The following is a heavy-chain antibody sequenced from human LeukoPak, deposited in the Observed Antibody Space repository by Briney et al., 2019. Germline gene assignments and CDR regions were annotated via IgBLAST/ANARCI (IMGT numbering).Heavy chain of an antibody. V-gene: IGHV4-39*07. CDR2: IYYSGST. Sequence: PSESLSLTCTVSGGSISSSSYYWGWIRQPPGTGLEWIGSIYYSGSTYYNPSLKSRVTISVDTSKNQFSLKLSSVTAADTAVYYCARGAAAGISGYMDVWGKGTTVTVSS. J-gene: IGHJ6*03. CDR1: GGSISSSSYY. CDR3: ARGAAAGISGYMDV. D-gene: IGHD6-13*01.